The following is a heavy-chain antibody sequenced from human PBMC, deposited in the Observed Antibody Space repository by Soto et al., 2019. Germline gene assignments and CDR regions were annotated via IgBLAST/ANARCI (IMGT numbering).Heavy chain of an antibody. CDR3: AHIPNYYQYAWFDP. CDR1: GFSLTTRGVG. V-gene: IGHV2-5*02. J-gene: IGHJ5*02. CDR2: IYWDDDK. D-gene: IGHD3-16*01. Sequence: QITLKESGPPLVKPTQTLTLTCTFSGFSLTTRGVGVGWIRQPPGKALECLALIYWDDDKRYSPSLQSRLSTXKXTXRTQVVLTMTNVDPVDTATYYCAHIPNYYQYAWFDPWGQGTLVSVSS.